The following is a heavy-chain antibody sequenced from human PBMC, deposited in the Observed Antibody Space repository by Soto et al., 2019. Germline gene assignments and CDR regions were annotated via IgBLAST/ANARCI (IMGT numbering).Heavy chain of an antibody. CDR2: IYYSGST. D-gene: IGHD1-1*01. CDR3: ARTGTALKTFDY. Sequence: PSETLSLTCTVSGGSISSYYWSWIRQPPGKGLEWIGYIYYSGSTNYNPSLKSRVTISVDTSKNQFSLKLSSVTAADTAVYYCARTGTALKTFDYWGQGTLVTVSS. J-gene: IGHJ4*02. V-gene: IGHV4-59*01. CDR1: GGSISSYY.